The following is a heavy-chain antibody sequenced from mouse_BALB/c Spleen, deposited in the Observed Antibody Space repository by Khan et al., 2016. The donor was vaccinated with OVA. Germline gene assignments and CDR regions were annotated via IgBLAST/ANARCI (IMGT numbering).Heavy chain of an antibody. CDR3: AKNEYDGSRDEPCDYALEY. CDR2: IWGGGST. Sequence: QVQLKESGPGLVAPSQSLSITCTVSGFSLTDYGVSWIRQPPGKGLEWLGIIWGGGSTYYNSALKSRLSISKANSKNQVFLKMNSLQTDDTAMYYCAKNEYDGSRDEPCDYALEYWGQGTSVTVSS. V-gene: IGHV2-6-5*01. CDR1: GFSLTDYG. J-gene: IGHJ4*01. D-gene: IGHD1-1*01.